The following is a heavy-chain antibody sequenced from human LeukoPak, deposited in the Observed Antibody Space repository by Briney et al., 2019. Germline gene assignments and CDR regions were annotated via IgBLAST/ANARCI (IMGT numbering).Heavy chain of an antibody. D-gene: IGHD3-3*01. CDR3: ARDLINYEFWSGLFDY. J-gene: IGHJ4*02. V-gene: IGHV3-74*01. CDR1: GFTFSRYW. Sequence: PGGSLILSCAASGFTFSRYWMHWVRQAPGKGLVWVSRINSDGYSTTYADSVKGRFTISRDNAKNTLYLQMNSLRAEDTAVYYCARDLINYEFWSGLFDYWGQGALVTVSS. CDR2: INSDGYST.